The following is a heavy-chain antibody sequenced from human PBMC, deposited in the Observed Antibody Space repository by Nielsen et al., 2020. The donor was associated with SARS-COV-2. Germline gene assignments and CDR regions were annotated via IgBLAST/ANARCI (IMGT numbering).Heavy chain of an antibody. CDR1: GYTFTGYY. V-gene: IGHV1-2*06. J-gene: IGHJ5*02. CDR2: INPNSGGT. CDR3: ARDPGYAESNWFDP. Sequence: ASVKVSCKASGYTFTGYYMHWVRQAPGQGREWMGRINPNSGGTNYAQKFQGRVTMTRDTSISTAYMELSRLRSDDTAVYYCARDPGYAESNWFDPWGQGTLVTVSS. D-gene: IGHD5-12*01.